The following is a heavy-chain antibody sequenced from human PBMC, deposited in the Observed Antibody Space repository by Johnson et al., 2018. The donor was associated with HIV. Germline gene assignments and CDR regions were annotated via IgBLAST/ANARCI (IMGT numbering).Heavy chain of an antibody. V-gene: IGHV3-53*01. CDR2: IYSGGST. Sequence: VQLVESGGGLIQPGGSLRLSCAASGFTVSSNYMSWVRQAPGKGLEWVSVIYSGGSTFYADSVKGRFTISRDNSNNTLYLQMNSLRAEDTAVYYCAKAFEYSSSSMAFDIWGQGTMVTVSS. D-gene: IGHD6-6*01. CDR3: AKAFEYSSSSMAFDI. CDR1: GFTVSSNY. J-gene: IGHJ3*02.